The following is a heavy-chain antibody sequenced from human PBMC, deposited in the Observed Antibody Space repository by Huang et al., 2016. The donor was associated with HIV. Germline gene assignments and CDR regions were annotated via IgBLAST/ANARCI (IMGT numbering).Heavy chain of an antibody. J-gene: IGHJ4*02. CDR1: GYSFPTYA. CDR3: AREFVIFGAPLWPAY. Sequence: QVQLVPSGAEVKKPGASVKVSCKASGYSFPTYALPWVRQAPGPRRGWRGWINPGNGNTNYSQKIQGRVTITRDTSASTVYMEGSSMTFEDTAVYYCAREFVIFGAPLWPAYWGQGTLISVSS. D-gene: IGHD2-21*01. V-gene: IGHV1-3*01. CDR2: INPGNGNT.